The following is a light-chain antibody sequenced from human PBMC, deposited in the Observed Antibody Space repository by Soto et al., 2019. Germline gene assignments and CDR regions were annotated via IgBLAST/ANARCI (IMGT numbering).Light chain of an antibody. V-gene: IGKV3-15*01. CDR2: GAS. CDR1: QSVSIN. CDR3: QHYNNWSAWT. Sequence: EIVMTQSPATLSVSPGERATLSCRASQSVSINLAWYQQKPGQAPRLLIYGASTRATGIPARFSGSGSGTEFTLTISSLQSEDFEVYYCQHYNNWSAWTFGQGTKVDIK. J-gene: IGKJ1*01.